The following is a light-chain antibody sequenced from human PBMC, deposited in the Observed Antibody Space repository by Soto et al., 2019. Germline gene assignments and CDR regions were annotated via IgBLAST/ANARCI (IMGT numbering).Light chain of an antibody. CDR1: QGISSW. CDR2: AAS. J-gene: IGKJ2*01. CDR3: QQANSFPYT. Sequence: DIQITQSPSSVSATVGDRVTITCRASQGISSWLAWYQQKPGKAPKLLISAASSFQSGVPSRFSGSGSGTDFPLTTSSLPPEDFATYYCQQANSFPYTFGQGTKLEIK. V-gene: IGKV1-12*01.